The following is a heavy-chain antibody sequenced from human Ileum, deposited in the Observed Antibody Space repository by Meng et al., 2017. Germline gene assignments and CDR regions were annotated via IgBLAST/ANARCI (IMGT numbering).Heavy chain of an antibody. CDR2: INHSGST. D-gene: IGHD6-19*01. J-gene: IGHJ4*02. CDR1: GGSFSGYY. CDR3: ARTSGWFYY. V-gene: IGHV4-34*01. Sequence: VKLQQWGARLLKPSETRSLTCAVYGGSFSGYYLHWFRQPPRKVLQWIGEINHSGSTNYNPSLKRRVTISADTSKNQFSLKLSSVTAADTAVYYCARTSGWFYYWGQGTLVTVSS.